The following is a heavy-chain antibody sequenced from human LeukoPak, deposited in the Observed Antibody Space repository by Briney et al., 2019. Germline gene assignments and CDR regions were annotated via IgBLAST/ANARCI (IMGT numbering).Heavy chain of an antibody. CDR1: GYTFTGYY. CDR3: ARATDYYDSSGWDYFDY. J-gene: IGHJ4*02. CDR2: INPNSGGT. V-gene: IGHV1-2*02. Sequence: ASVKVSCKASGYTFTGYYMHWVRQAPGQGLEWMGWINPNSGGTNYAQKFQGRVTMTRDTSISTAYMELSRLRSDDTAVYYCARATDYYDSSGWDYFDYWGQGTLVTVSS. D-gene: IGHD3-22*01.